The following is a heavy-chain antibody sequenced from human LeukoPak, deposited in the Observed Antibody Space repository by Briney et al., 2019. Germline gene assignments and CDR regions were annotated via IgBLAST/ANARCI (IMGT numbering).Heavy chain of an antibody. Sequence: PGGSLRLSCAASGFTFSDYYMSWIRQAPGKGLEWVSYISSSGSTIYYADSVKGRFTISRGNAKNSLYLQMNSLRAEDTAVYYCARVPSGGGYCSGGSCYSTYYYGMDVWGQGTTVTVSS. CDR1: GFTFSDYY. D-gene: IGHD2-15*01. CDR3: ARVPSGGGYCSGGSCYSTYYYGMDV. CDR2: ISSSGSTI. V-gene: IGHV3-11*01. J-gene: IGHJ6*02.